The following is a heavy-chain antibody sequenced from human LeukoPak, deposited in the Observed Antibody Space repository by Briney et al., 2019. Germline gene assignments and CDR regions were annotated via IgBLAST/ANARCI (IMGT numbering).Heavy chain of an antibody. D-gene: IGHD2-15*01. CDR2: IKQDGSEK. CDR3: ARDRGGGSFYPLDS. Sequence: GGSLRLSCAASGFTFSSYWMSWVRQAPGKGLEWVANIKQDGSEKYYVDSVKGRFTISRDNAKNSLYLQMNSLRAEDTAVYYCARDRGGGSFYPLDSWGQGTLVTVSS. J-gene: IGHJ5*01. V-gene: IGHV3-7*01. CDR1: GFTFSSYW.